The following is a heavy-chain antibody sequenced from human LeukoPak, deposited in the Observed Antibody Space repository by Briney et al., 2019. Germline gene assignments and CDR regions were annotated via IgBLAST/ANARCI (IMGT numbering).Heavy chain of an antibody. J-gene: IGHJ4*02. CDR1: GYTFTTYG. D-gene: IGHD6-19*01. V-gene: IGHV1-18*01. CDR2: ISPYNGDT. Sequence: GAAVTVSCKASGYTFTTYGVTWVRQAPGQGREWMGWISPYNGDTNYAQNLQGRVTLTTDTSTSTAYMELRSLRSDDTAVYYCARDGAVAAVFDYWGEGTLVTVSS. CDR3: ARDGAVAAVFDY.